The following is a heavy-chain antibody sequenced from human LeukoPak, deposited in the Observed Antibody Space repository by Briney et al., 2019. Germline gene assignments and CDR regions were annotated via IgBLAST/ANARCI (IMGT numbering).Heavy chain of an antibody. D-gene: IGHD6-19*01. Sequence: GGSLRLSCAASGITFSSYSMNWVRQAPGKGLEWVSSISSSSSYIYYADSVKGRFTISRDNAKNSLYLQMNSLRAEDTAVYYCASGIAVADYWGQGTLVTVSS. CDR2: ISSSSSYI. J-gene: IGHJ4*02. CDR3: ASGIAVADY. CDR1: GITFSSYS. V-gene: IGHV3-21*01.